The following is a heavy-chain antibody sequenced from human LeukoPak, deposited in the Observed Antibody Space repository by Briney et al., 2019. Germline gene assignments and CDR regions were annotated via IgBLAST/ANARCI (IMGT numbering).Heavy chain of an antibody. J-gene: IGHJ6*03. CDR3: ARPLYYYYYYMDV. V-gene: IGHV3-21*01. CDR1: GFTFSSYS. Sequence: GGSLRLSCAASGFTFSSYSMNWVRQAPGKGLEWVSFISTSSSYIYYADSVKGRFTISRDDAKNSVHLQMNSLRAEDTAVYYCARPLYYYYYYMDVWGKGTTVTVS. CDR2: ISTSSSYI.